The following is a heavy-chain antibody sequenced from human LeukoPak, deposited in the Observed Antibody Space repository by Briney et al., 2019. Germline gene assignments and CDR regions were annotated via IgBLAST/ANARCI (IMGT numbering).Heavy chain of an antibody. Sequence: GGSLRLSCVASEFTFSTYWMIWVRQAPGKGLEWVANINQNGSDKYYTDSVKGRLTISRDNAKRSLYLQMNSLRVEDTAVYYCASDPFPISAYDAFNIWGQGTVVTVSS. V-gene: IGHV3-7*01. CDR3: ASDPFPISAYDAFNI. D-gene: IGHD3-16*01. CDR1: EFTFSTYW. J-gene: IGHJ3*02. CDR2: INQNGSDK.